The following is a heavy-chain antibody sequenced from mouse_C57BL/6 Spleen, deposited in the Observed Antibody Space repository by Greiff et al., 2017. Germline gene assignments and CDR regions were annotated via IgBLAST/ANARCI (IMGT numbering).Heavy chain of an antibody. CDR1: GYTFTNYW. CDR3: ARRDYYGNSWFAY. V-gene: IGHV1-69*01. J-gene: IGHJ3*01. Sequence: QVQLQQPGAELVMPGASVKLSCKASGYTFTNYWMHWVKQRPGQGLEWIGEIDPSDSYTNYNQKFKGKSTLTVDKSSSTAYMQLSSLTSEDSAVYYCARRDYYGNSWFAYWGQGTLVTVSA. D-gene: IGHD2-1*01. CDR2: IDPSDSYT.